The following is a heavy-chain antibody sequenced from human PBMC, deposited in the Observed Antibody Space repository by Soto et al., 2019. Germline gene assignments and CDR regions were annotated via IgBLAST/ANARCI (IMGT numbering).Heavy chain of an antibody. CDR3: AREGYSNYYYCYMDV. Sequence: ASVKVSCKASGNTFTSYDINWVRQATGQGLEWIGWMNPNSGNTGYAQKFQGRVTMTRNTSISKAYMELSSLRSEDTAVYYCAREGYSNYYYCYMDVWGKGTTVTVSS. D-gene: IGHD4-4*01. V-gene: IGHV1-8*01. CDR1: GNTFTSYD. CDR2: MNPNSGNT. J-gene: IGHJ6*03.